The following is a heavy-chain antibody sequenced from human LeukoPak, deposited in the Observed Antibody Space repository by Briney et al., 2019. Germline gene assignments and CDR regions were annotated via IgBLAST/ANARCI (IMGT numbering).Heavy chain of an antibody. CDR1: GFTFSSYC. D-gene: IGHD2-15*01. V-gene: IGHV3-48*02. CDR3: ARDRGYCSGGSCYTYYFDY. CDR2: ISPSSGTI. Sequence: GGSLRLSCAASGFTFSSYCMNWVRQAPGKGLEWISYISPSSGTIYYADSVKGRFTISRDNAKNSLYLQMNSLRDEDTAVYYCARDRGYCSGGSCYTYYFDYWGQGTLVTVSS. J-gene: IGHJ4*02.